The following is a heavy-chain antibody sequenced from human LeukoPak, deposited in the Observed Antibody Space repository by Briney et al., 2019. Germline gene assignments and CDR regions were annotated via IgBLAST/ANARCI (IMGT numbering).Heavy chain of an antibody. CDR1: GYTFTNNY. J-gene: IGHJ4*02. V-gene: IGHV1-2*02. CDR3: ARGGLSLDY. Sequence: ASVKVSCKASGYTFTNNYMHWVRQAPGQGLEWMGWINPNSGGTNYAQNFQGRVTMTTDTSISTAYMDLSRLRSDDTAVYYCARGGLSLDYWGQGTLVTVSS. CDR2: INPNSGGT. D-gene: IGHD5-12*01.